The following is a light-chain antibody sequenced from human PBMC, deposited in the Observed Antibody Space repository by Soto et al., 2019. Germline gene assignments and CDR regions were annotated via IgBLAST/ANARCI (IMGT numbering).Light chain of an antibody. V-gene: IGKV3-11*01. Sequence: EVVLTQSPATMSLYPGEGATLSCRASQSVSTYLAWYQQKPGQAPRLLIFEASTRATGIPDRISGSGSGTDFTLTISSLEPEDFAVYYCQQRGHWPRTFGQGTKVEMK. CDR2: EAS. CDR3: QQRGHWPRT. CDR1: QSVSTY. J-gene: IGKJ1*01.